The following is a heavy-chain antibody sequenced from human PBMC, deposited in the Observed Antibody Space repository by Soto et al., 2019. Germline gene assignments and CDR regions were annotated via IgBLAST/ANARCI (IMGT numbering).Heavy chain of an antibody. Sequence: EVQLVESGGGLIQPGGSLRLSCAASGFSVSASYMNWVRQAPGKGLEWVSLIYSGGGTYYADSVKGRFTISRDNSKNTLYLQRSSLRAEDTAVYYCARQRANDQVDPNDALDIWGQGTMVTVSS. CDR3: ARQRANDQVDPNDALDI. J-gene: IGHJ3*02. V-gene: IGHV3-53*01. CDR1: GFSVSASY. CDR2: IYSGGGT. D-gene: IGHD2-8*01.